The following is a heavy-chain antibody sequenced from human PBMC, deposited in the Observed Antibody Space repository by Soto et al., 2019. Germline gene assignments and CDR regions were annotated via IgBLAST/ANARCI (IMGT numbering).Heavy chain of an antibody. V-gene: IGHV4-31*03. CDR2: IYYSGST. CDR1: GGSISSGGYY. J-gene: IGHJ4*02. Sequence: QVQLQESGPGLVKPSQTLSLTCTVSGGSISSGGYYWSWIRQHPGKGLEWIGYIYYSGSTYSNPPLQSRVTISVDTSKNQFSLKLSSVTAADTAVYYCARSHISESGSSSWYPPNFDYWGQGTLVTVSS. D-gene: IGHD6-13*01. CDR3: ARSHISESGSSSWYPPNFDY.